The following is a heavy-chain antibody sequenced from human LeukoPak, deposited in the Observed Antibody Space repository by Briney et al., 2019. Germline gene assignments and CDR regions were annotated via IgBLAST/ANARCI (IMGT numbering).Heavy chain of an antibody. J-gene: IGHJ2*01. CDR3: SRPRDEGGLYWNFDL. Sequence: ASVKVSCKASGYTFTGYYMHWVRQAPGQGLEWMGWINPKSGGTNYAQKFQGRVTMTRDTSISTAYMELSRLRPDDTAVYYCSRPRDEGGLYWNFDLWGRGTLVTVSS. V-gene: IGHV1-2*02. CDR1: GYTFTGYY. D-gene: IGHD2-15*01. CDR2: INPKSGGT.